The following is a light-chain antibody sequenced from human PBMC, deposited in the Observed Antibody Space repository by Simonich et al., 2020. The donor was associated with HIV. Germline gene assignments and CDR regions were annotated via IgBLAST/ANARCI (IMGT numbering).Light chain of an antibody. CDR1: QSVSNSSNNKNY. CDR2: LAT. V-gene: IGKV4-1*01. CDR3: QQYYSTPQT. Sequence: DIVMTQSPDSLAVSLGERATINCKSSQSVSNSSNNKNYLAWYQQKPGQPPKLLIYLATTRESGGPDRFSGSGSGTDFTLTINSLQAEDVAVYYCQQYYSTPQTFGQGTKVEIK. J-gene: IGKJ1*01.